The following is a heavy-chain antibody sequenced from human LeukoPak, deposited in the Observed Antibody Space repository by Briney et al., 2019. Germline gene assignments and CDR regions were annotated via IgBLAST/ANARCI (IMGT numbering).Heavy chain of an antibody. J-gene: IGHJ4*02. V-gene: IGHV4-34*01. Sequence: SETLSLTCAVYGGSFSGYYWSWIRQPPGKGLEWIGEINHSGSTNYNPSLKSRVTISVDTSKNQFSLKLSSVTAADTAVYYCASESPDPDYYDSSGYYPFDYWGQGTLVTVSS. CDR1: GGSFSGYY. CDR2: INHSGST. D-gene: IGHD3-22*01. CDR3: ASESPDPDYYDSSGYYPFDY.